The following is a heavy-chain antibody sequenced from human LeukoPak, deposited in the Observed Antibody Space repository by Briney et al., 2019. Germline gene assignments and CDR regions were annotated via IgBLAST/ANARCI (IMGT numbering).Heavy chain of an antibody. CDR2: INPSGGST. V-gene: IGHV1-46*01. D-gene: IGHD4-17*01. CDR3: AKGGRDYGDSSGTD. J-gene: IGHJ4*02. CDR1: GYTFISYY. Sequence: GASVKVSCKASGYTFISYYMHWVRQAPGQGLEWMGIINPSGGSTTYAQMFQGRVILTRDTSTRTVYMELYSLRSEDTAVYYCAKGGRDYGDSSGTDWGQGTLVTVSS.